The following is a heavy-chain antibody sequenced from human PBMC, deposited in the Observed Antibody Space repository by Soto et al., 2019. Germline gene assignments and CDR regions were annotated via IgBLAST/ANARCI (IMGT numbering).Heavy chain of an antibody. Sequence: GGSLRLSCAASAFTFGSYAMSWVRQAPGKGLEWVSSITPSGDNTYYADSVKGRFTISRGNSKNTLYLQMNSLRAEDTAVYYCAKSGSHSYFDYWGQGTMVTVSS. V-gene: IGHV3-23*01. CDR1: AFTFGSYA. D-gene: IGHD3-10*01. CDR3: AKSGSHSYFDY. J-gene: IGHJ4*02. CDR2: ITPSGDNT.